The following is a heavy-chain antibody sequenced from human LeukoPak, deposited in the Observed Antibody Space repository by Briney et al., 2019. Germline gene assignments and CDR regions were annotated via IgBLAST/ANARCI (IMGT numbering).Heavy chain of an antibody. V-gene: IGHV6-1*01. J-gene: IGHJ4*02. Sequence: SQTLSLTCAISGDSVSSNSAAWNWIRQSPSRGLEWLGGTYYRSKWHSYYAPSVKSRITINPDTSKNQFSLQLRSMTPEDTAVYYCARMVGLVSDFWGQGTLVTVSS. CDR2: TYYRSKWHS. CDR1: GDSVSSNSAA. D-gene: IGHD3-10*01. CDR3: ARMVGLVSDF.